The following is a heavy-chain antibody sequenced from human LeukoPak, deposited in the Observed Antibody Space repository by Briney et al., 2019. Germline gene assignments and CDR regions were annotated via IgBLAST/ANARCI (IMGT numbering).Heavy chain of an antibody. Sequence: GGSLRLSCAASGFTFSSYGMHWVRQAPGKGLEWVAVISYDGSNKYYADSVKGRFTISRDNAKNSLYLQMNSLRAEDTALYYCARVAVAADYWGQGTLVTVSS. J-gene: IGHJ4*02. CDR3: ARVAVAADY. CDR1: GFTFSSYG. V-gene: IGHV3-30*03. CDR2: ISYDGSNK. D-gene: IGHD6-19*01.